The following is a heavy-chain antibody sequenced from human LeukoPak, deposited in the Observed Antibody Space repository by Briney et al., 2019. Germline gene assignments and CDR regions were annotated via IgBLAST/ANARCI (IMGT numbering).Heavy chain of an antibody. Sequence: SETLSLTCAVYGGSFSGYYWSWIRQPPGKGLEWIGEINHSGSTNYNPSLKSRVTISVDTSKNQFSLKLSSVTAADTAVHYCARGSILTGYSAWGQGTLVTVSS. D-gene: IGHD3-9*01. CDR3: ARGSILTGYSA. CDR1: GGSFSGYY. CDR2: INHSGST. V-gene: IGHV4-34*01. J-gene: IGHJ5*02.